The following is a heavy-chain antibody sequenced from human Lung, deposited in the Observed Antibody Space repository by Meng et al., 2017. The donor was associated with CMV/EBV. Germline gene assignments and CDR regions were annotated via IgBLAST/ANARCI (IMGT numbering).Heavy chain of an antibody. Sequence: QVQLVGAGGGVDQPGRSLRLSCAASGITFSSYAMHWVRQAPGKGLEWVAVISYDGSNKYYADSVKGRFTISRDNSKNTLYLQMNSLRAEDTAVYYCAHGGGDCWGQGTLVTVSS. V-gene: IGHV3-30-3*01. D-gene: IGHD2-15*01. CDR3: AHGGGDC. CDR2: ISYDGSNK. J-gene: IGHJ4*02. CDR1: GITFSSYA.